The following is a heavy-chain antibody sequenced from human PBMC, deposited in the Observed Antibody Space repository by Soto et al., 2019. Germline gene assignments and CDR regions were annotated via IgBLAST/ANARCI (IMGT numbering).Heavy chain of an antibody. D-gene: IGHD3-10*01. J-gene: IGHJ6*03. V-gene: IGHV4-34*01. CDR1: GGSFSGYY. CDR2: INHSGST. Sequence: QVQLQQWGAGLLKPSETLSLTCAVYGGSFSGYYWSWIRQPPGKGLEWIGEINHSGSTNCNPSLKSRVTISVDTSKNQFSLKLSSVTAADTAVYYCARVKWFGETYYMDVWGKGTTVTVSS. CDR3: ARVKWFGETYYMDV.